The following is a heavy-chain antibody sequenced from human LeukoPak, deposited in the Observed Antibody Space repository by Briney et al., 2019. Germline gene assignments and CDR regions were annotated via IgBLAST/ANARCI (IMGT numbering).Heavy chain of an antibody. CDR2: IYISGST. CDR1: GGSISSHY. J-gene: IGHJ6*03. Sequence: SETLSLTCTVSGGSISSHYWSWIRQPAGKGLEWIGHIYISGSTDYNPSLKSRVTMSVETSKNQFSLKLSSVTAADTAVYYCAREVRTGYWPHVHYYYYMDVWGKGTTVTVSS. CDR3: AREVRTGYWPHVHYYYYMDV. D-gene: IGHD3/OR15-3a*01. V-gene: IGHV4-4*07.